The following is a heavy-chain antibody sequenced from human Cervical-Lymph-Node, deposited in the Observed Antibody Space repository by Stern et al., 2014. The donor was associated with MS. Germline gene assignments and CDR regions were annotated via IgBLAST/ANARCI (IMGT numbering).Heavy chain of an antibody. CDR1: GDFVTNTNY. J-gene: IGHJ4*02. CDR3: ARRGGQRLIHFDS. D-gene: IGHD6-25*01. V-gene: IGHV4-4*02. CDR2: ISYTGGT. Sequence: QVQLQESGPGLVKPSETLSLTCVVSGDFVTNTNYWSWVRQSPGKGLEWIGEISYTGGTNYNPSLKSRVLMSLDNSKNQFSLILASVTATDTAVYFCARRGGQRLIHFDSWGQGTLVTVSS.